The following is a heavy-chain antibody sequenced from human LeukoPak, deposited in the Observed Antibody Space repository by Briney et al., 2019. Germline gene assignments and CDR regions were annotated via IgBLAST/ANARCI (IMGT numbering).Heavy chain of an antibody. J-gene: IGHJ5*02. Sequence: PSETLSLTCAVSGGSISSSNWWSWVRQPPGKGLEWIGEIYHSGSTNYNPSLKSRVTISVDKSKNQFSLKLSSVTAADTAVYYCARVLYDYVWGSYRPPLTWGQGTLVTVSS. CDR3: ARVLYDYVWGSYRPPLT. D-gene: IGHD3-16*02. V-gene: IGHV4-4*02. CDR1: GGSISSSNW. CDR2: IYHSGST.